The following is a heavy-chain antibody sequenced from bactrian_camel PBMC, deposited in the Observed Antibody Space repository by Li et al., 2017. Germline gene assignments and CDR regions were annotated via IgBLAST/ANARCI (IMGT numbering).Heavy chain of an antibody. D-gene: IGHD6*01. J-gene: IGHJ4*01. CDR2: IYSAGSDT. V-gene: IGHV3S6*01. Sequence: VQLVESGGGLVQPGGSLRLSCAASGFTFSKYWMFWVRQAPGKGLEWVSSIYSAGSDTYYADSVKGRFTISRDNARNTVYLQMNSLKSEDTAVYYCVTDPPKGGSWSPCLWYWGQGTQVTVS. CDR3: VTDPPKGGSWSPCLWY. CDR1: GFTFSKYW.